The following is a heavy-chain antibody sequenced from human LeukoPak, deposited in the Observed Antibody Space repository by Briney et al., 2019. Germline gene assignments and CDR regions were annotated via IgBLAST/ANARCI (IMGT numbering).Heavy chain of an antibody. CDR1: GGSFSGYY. Sequence: SETLSLTCAVYGGSFSGYYWSWIRQPPGKGLEWIGEINHSGSTNCNPSLKSRVTISVDTSKNQFSLKLSSVTAADTAVYYCARVWRFGDYGGNWFDPWGQGTLVTVSS. J-gene: IGHJ5*02. CDR3: ARVWRFGDYGGNWFDP. CDR2: INHSGST. D-gene: IGHD4-17*01. V-gene: IGHV4-34*01.